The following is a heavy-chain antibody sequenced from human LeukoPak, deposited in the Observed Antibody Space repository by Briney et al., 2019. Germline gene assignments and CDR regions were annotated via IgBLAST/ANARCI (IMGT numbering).Heavy chain of an antibody. D-gene: IGHD4-23*01. Sequence: GRSLRLSCAASGFTFDDYAMHWVRQAPGKGLEWVSAINWNSGNIGYADSVKGRFTISRDNAKNSLYLQMNSLRAEDTAVYYCARDYGGSSPFDYWGQGTLVTVSS. CDR1: GFTFDDYA. CDR3: ARDYGGSSPFDY. V-gene: IGHV3-9*01. J-gene: IGHJ4*02. CDR2: INWNSGNI.